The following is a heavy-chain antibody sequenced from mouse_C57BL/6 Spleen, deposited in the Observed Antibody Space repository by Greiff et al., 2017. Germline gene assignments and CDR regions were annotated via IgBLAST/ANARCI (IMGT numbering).Heavy chain of an antibody. CDR1: GYAFSSSW. J-gene: IGHJ4*01. D-gene: IGHD2-12*01. Sequence: QVQLQQSGPELVKPGASVKISCKASGYAFSSSWMNWVKQRPGKGLEWIGRIYPGDGDTNYNGKFKGKATLTADKSSSTAYMQLSSLTSEDSAVYFCASYDDSMDYWGQGTSVTVSS. CDR3: ASYDDSMDY. CDR2: IYPGDGDT. V-gene: IGHV1-82*01.